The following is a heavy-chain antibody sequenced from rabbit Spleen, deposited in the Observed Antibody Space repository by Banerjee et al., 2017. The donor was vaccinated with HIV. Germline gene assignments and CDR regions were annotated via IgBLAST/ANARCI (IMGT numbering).Heavy chain of an antibody. CDR3: VRDQAGDANYGPYDLNL. Sequence: QEQLVESGGGLVQPEGSLTLTCKASGFAFSTNAMCWVRQAPGTGPKGIECIDNGDDSSYNATWVSGRYTLSSHTAPNSLYLQLNSPTAADTATYFCVRDQAGDANYGPYDLNLWGPGTLVTVS. CDR2: IDNGDDSS. D-gene: IGHD6-1*01. V-gene: IGHV1S47*01. CDR1: GFAFSTNA. J-gene: IGHJ4*01.